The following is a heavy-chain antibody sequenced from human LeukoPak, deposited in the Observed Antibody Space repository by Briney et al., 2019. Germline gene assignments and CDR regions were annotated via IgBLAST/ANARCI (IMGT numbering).Heavy chain of an antibody. Sequence: SETLSLTCTASGGSISSYYWRWIRQPPGKGLECIAYIYYSGGTKYNPSLNSGATSSLDTYKNQFSLTFSPVTAADTAVYYCGRSEQQLVGEGFGWFDPWGQGTLVTVSS. CDR3: GRSEQQLVGEGFGWFDP. CDR2: IYYSGGT. J-gene: IGHJ5*02. D-gene: IGHD6-13*01. CDR1: GGSISSYY. V-gene: IGHV4-59*01.